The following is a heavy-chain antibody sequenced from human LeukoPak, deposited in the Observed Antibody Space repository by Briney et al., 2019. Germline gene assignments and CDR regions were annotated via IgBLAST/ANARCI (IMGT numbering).Heavy chain of an antibody. J-gene: IGHJ4*02. V-gene: IGHV3-74*01. Sequence: GGSLRLSCAASGFTFSTYWMHWVRQAPGKGLVWVSRISSDGTTPSYADSVKGRFTISRDNAKNTLYLQMHSLRAEDTAVYDCARVGSGTTCDYWGQGTLVTVSS. CDR2: ISSDGTTP. CDR1: GFTFSTYW. CDR3: ARVGSGTTCDY. D-gene: IGHD5-12*01.